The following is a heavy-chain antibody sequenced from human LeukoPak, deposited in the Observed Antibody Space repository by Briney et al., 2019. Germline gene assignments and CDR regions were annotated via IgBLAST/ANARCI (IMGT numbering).Heavy chain of an antibody. V-gene: IGHV4-39*07. CDR1: GGSISSSSYY. CDR3: ARDDGYPGVQHY. D-gene: IGHD5-24*01. CDR2: IYYSGST. Sequence: SETLSLTCTVSGGSISSSSYYWGWIRQPPGKGLEWIGSIYYSGSTYYNPSLKSRVTISVDTSKNQFSLRLSSVTAADTAVYYCARDDGYPGVQHYWGQGTLVTVSS. J-gene: IGHJ4*02.